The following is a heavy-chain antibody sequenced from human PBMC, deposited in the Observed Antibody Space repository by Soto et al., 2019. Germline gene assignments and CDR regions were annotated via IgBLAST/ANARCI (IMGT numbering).Heavy chain of an antibody. CDR3: ARDPRPTYYYDSSDGPRDFDY. CDR2: ISAYNGNT. Sequence: ASVKVSCKASGYTFTSYGISWVRQAPGQGLERMGWISAYNGNTNYAQKLQGRVTMTTDTSTSTAYMELRSLRSDDTAVYYCARDPRPTYYYDSSDGPRDFDYWGQGTLVTVSS. D-gene: IGHD3-22*01. V-gene: IGHV1-18*01. J-gene: IGHJ4*02. CDR1: GYTFTSYG.